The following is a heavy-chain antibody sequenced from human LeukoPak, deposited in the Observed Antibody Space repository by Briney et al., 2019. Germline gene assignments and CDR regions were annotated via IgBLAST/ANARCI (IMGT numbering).Heavy chain of an antibody. CDR3: ARDSGTPNSPRYIVVVPAAFDY. D-gene: IGHD2-2*01. CDR1: GFTFDDYG. CDR2: INWNGGST. Sequence: PGGSLRLSCAASGFTFDDYGMSWVRQAPGKGLEWVSGINWNGGSTGYADSVKGRFTISRDNAKNSLYLQMNSLRAEDTALYYCARDSGTPNSPRYIVVVPAAFDYWGQGTLVTVSS. J-gene: IGHJ4*02. V-gene: IGHV3-20*04.